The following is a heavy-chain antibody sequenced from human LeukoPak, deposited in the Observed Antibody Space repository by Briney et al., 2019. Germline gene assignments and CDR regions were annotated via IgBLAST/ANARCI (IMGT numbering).Heavy chain of an antibody. CDR3: ARHPQSLSSSSAYFDY. Sequence: QSGGSLRLSCAASGFTFSSYAMSWVRQAPGKGLEWVSAISGSGGSTYYADSVKGRFTISRDNSKNTLYLQMDSLRVDDTAVYYCARHPQSLSSSSAYFDYWGQGTLVTVSS. D-gene: IGHD6-6*01. CDR1: GFTFSSYA. V-gene: IGHV3-23*01. J-gene: IGHJ4*02. CDR2: ISGSGGST.